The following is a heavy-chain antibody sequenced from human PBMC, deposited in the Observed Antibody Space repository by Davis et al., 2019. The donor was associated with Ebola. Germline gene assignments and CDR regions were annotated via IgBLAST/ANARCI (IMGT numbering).Heavy chain of an antibody. CDR3: ARVKFWGYYDFWSGYSFDY. V-gene: IGHV4-59*01. CDR1: GGSISSYY. D-gene: IGHD3-3*01. Sequence: SETLSLTCTVSGGSISSYYWSWIRQPPGKGLEWIGYIYYSGSTNYNPSLKSRVTISVDTSKNQFSLKPSSVTAADTAVYYCARVKFWGYYDFWSGYSFDYWGQGTLVTVSS. J-gene: IGHJ4*02. CDR2: IYYSGST.